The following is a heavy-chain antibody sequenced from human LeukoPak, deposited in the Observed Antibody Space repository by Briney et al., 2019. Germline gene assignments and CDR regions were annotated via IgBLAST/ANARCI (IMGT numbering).Heavy chain of an antibody. CDR1: GGSISSYY. Sequence: PSETLSLTCTVSGGSISSYYWSWIRQPPGKGLEWIGYIYYSGSTNYNPSLKSRVTISVDTSKNQFSLKLSSVTAADTAVYYCARGYYDFWSGYYYYMDVWGKGTTVTVSS. D-gene: IGHD3-3*01. CDR3: ARGYYDFWSGYYYYMDV. J-gene: IGHJ6*03. CDR2: IYYSGST. V-gene: IGHV4-59*01.